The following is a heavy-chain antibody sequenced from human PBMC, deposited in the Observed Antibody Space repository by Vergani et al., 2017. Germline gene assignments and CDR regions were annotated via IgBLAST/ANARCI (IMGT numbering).Heavy chain of an antibody. CDR1: GGSISDYY. CDR3: ARERGYSTGWYSAFDI. V-gene: IGHV4-59*01. CDR2: IYKSGSS. D-gene: IGHD6-19*01. Sequence: QVQLQESGPGLVKSSETLSLTCTVSGGSISDYYWNWLRQPPGEGLEWIGYIYKSGSSTYNPSLKGRVTISADTSKNQFSLKLTSVTAADTALYYCARERGYSTGWYSAFDIWGQGTMVTVSS. J-gene: IGHJ3*02.